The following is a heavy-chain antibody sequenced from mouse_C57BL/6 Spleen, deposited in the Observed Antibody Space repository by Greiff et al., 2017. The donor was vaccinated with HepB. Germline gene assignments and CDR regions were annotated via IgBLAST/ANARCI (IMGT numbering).Heavy chain of an antibody. CDR2: IYPRSGNT. J-gene: IGHJ2*01. Sequence: QVQLQQSGAELARPGASVKLSCKASGYTFTSYGISWVKQRTGQGLEWIGEIYPRSGNTYYNEKFKGKATMTADKSSSTAYMELRSLTSEDSAVYFCARRTTACYYFDYWGQGTTLTVAS. D-gene: IGHD2-12*01. CDR3: ARRTTACYYFDY. CDR1: GYTFTSYG. V-gene: IGHV1-81*01.